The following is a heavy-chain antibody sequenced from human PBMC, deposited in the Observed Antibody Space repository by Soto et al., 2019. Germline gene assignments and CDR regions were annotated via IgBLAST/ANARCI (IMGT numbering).Heavy chain of an antibody. D-gene: IGHD3-3*01. J-gene: IGHJ5*02. Sequence: PSQTLSLTCAISGSSVSSNSAAWNCIRQSPSRGLEWLGRTYYRSKWYNDYAVSVKSRITINPDTSKNQFSLQLKSVTPEDTAVYYCARGGDFWSGYRYNWFDPWGQGTLVTVSS. CDR2: TYYRSKWYN. V-gene: IGHV6-1*01. CDR1: GSSVSSNSAA. CDR3: ARGGDFWSGYRYNWFDP.